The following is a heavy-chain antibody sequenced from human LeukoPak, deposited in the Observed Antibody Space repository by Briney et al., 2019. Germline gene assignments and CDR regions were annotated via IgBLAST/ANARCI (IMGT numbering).Heavy chain of an antibody. CDR2: TSSSSSYI. D-gene: IGHD6-13*01. CDR3: ARDRREQQLTSDAFDI. V-gene: IGHV3-21*01. Sequence: GGSLRLSCAASGFTFSSYSMNWVRQAPGKGLEWVSSTSSSSSYIYYADSVKGRFTISRDNAKNSLYLQMNSLRAEDTAVYYCARDRREQQLTSDAFDIWGQGTMVTVSS. J-gene: IGHJ3*02. CDR1: GFTFSSYS.